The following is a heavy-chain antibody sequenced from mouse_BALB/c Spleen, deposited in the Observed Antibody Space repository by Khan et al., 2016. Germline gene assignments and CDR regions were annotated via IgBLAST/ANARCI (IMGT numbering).Heavy chain of an antibody. Sequence: EVELVESGGGLVQPGGSRKLSCAASGFTFSSFGMHWVRQAPEKGLAWVAYISSGSSTIYYADTVKGRFTISRDNPKNTLFLQMTSLRSEDTAMYYCARSSYYGGSYPYAMDYWGQGTSVTVSS. J-gene: IGHJ4*01. V-gene: IGHV5-17*02. CDR2: ISSGSSTI. CDR1: GFTFSSFG. CDR3: ARSSYYGGSYPYAMDY. D-gene: IGHD1-1*01.